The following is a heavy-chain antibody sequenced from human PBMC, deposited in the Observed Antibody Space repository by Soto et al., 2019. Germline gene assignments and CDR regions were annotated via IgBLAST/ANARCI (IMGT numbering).Heavy chain of an antibody. J-gene: IGHJ5*02. CDR2: IIPLFGTT. Sequence: QVQLVQSGAEVRMPGSSVKVSCKASGGTFSTYPINWVRQAPGQGLEWMGGIIPLFGTTNYAQKFKGRVTITAGESKSTAYMELSSLRAEDAAVYYCARGATHGSSWYFWFDPWGQGTLVTVSS. CDR3: ARGATHGSSWYFWFDP. D-gene: IGHD6-13*01. CDR1: GGTFSTYP. V-gene: IGHV1-69*01.